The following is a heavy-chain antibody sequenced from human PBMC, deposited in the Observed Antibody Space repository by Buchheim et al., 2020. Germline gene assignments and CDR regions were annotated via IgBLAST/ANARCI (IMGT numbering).Heavy chain of an antibody. CDR2: ISHDGSNK. CDR3: ARDGQTTGAEYFQH. V-gene: IGHV3-30-3*01. D-gene: IGHD1-1*01. Sequence: QVQLVESGGGVVQPGRSLRLSCAASGFTFSSYAMHWVRQAPGKGLEWVAVISHDGSNKYYAESVKGRFTISRDNSKNTMYLQMNSLRAEDTAVYYCARDGQTTGAEYFQHWGQGTL. J-gene: IGHJ1*01. CDR1: GFTFSSYA.